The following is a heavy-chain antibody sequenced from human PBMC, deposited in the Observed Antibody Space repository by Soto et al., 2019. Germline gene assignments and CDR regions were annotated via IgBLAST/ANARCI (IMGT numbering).Heavy chain of an antibody. V-gene: IGHV3-23*01. CDR2: ISGSVSGT. CDR3: EKGSSGYYDTFDY. J-gene: IGHJ4*02. Sequence: XRSLTLPFAASGFTFSSYSVYWVRQAPGKGLEWVSGISGSVSGTYYADSVKGRFTISRDNSKNTLYLQMNSLRAEDTAIYYCEKGSSGYYDTFDYWGQGTLVTVSS. CDR1: GFTFSSYS. D-gene: IGHD3-22*01.